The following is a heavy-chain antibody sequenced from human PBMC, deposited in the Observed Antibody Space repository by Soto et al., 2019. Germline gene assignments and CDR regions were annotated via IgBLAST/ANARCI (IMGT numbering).Heavy chain of an antibody. CDR2: IKEDGTQT. V-gene: IGHV3-7*04. CDR3: VRDYFGPGPY. CDR1: GFSLSGFW. D-gene: IGHD3-10*01. Sequence: GGSLRLSCVVSGFSLSGFWMSWVRQAPGKGLEWVANIKEDGTQTYYVDSVKGRFTISRDNAKNSLFLQMSSLRVEDTAVYYCVRDYFGPGPYWGQGTLVTVSS. J-gene: IGHJ4*01.